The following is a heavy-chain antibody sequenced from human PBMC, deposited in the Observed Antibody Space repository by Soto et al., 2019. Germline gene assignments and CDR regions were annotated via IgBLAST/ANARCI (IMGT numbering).Heavy chain of an antibody. J-gene: IGHJ6*02. Sequence: GWALRLSCAASGVTFSSYGMHWVRQAPGKGLEWVAVISYDGSNKYYADSVKGRFTISRDNSKNTLYLQMNSLRAEDTAVYYCAKAHLLGTVGYYGMDVWGQGTTVTVYS. V-gene: IGHV3-30*18. CDR2: ISYDGSNK. CDR1: GVTFSSYG. CDR3: AKAHLLGTVGYYGMDV. D-gene: IGHD5-18*01.